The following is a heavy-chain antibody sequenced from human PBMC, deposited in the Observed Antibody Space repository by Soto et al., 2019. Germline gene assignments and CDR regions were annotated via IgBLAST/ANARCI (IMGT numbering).Heavy chain of an antibody. Sequence: ASVKVSCKASGYTFTSYGISWVRQAPGQGLEWLGWISAYNGNTNYAQKLQGRVTMTTDTSTSTAYMELRSLRSDDTAVYYCARGRHAYRIAAAGPNDAFDIWGQGTMVTVSS. D-gene: IGHD6-13*01. CDR2: ISAYNGNT. J-gene: IGHJ3*02. CDR3: ARGRHAYRIAAAGPNDAFDI. CDR1: GYTFTSYG. V-gene: IGHV1-18*01.